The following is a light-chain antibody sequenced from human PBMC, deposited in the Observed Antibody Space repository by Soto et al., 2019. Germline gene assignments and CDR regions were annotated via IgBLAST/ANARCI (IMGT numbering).Light chain of an antibody. CDR1: EGIXRW. CDR3: KQSKSFPLT. J-gene: IGKJ4*01. Sequence: QMTQSPSSLSASVGDRGTITCRASEGIXRWVAWYQQQPGDATKVLIYAAYSLRSGVPSRFSGSGYGTDFPLTISSLQPEDLATYYCKQSKSFPLTFGGGTKVVIK. V-gene: IGKV1-12*01. CDR2: AAY.